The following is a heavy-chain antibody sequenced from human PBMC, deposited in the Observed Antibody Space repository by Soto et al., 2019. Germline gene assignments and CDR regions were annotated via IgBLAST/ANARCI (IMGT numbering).Heavy chain of an antibody. D-gene: IGHD2-2*02. CDR2: ISSRSDI. V-gene: IGHV3-21*04. CDR1: GFTFSTYS. CDR3: AREYTAWRLACGLGV. Sequence: GESLKISCVGSGFTFSTYSINWVRQAPGKGLEWVSSISSRSDIYYADSVKGRFTISRDNAKNSVSLQMHGLRAEGTAACYCAREYTAWRLACGLGVWGQGTLVT. J-gene: IGHJ6*02.